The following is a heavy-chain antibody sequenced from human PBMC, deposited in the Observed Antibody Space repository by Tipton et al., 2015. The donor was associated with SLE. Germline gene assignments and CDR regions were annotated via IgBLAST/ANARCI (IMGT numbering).Heavy chain of an antibody. CDR1: GFTVSYDY. Sequence: SLRLSCAASGFTVSYDYMTWVRQAPGKGLEWVSSINSGGSTHYADSVKGRFVISRENSKNTLYLQMNSLRAEDTAVYYCSRVGGSTWHWGQGSLVTVSS. CDR2: INSGGST. J-gene: IGHJ4*02. V-gene: IGHV3-66*01. D-gene: IGHD2-15*01. CDR3: SRVGGSTWH.